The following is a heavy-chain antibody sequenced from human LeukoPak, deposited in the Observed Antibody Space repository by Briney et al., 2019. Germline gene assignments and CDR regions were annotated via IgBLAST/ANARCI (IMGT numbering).Heavy chain of an antibody. J-gene: IGHJ6*02. CDR2: FDPEDGET. Sequence: ASVKVSCKVSGYTLTKLSMHWVRQAPGKGLEWMGGFDPEDGETIYAQKFQGRVTMTEDTSTDTAYMELSSLRSEDTAVYYCATDAGSYNYYYGMDVWGQGTTVTVSS. D-gene: IGHD3-10*01. CDR1: GYTLTKLS. V-gene: IGHV1-24*01. CDR3: ATDAGSYNYYYGMDV.